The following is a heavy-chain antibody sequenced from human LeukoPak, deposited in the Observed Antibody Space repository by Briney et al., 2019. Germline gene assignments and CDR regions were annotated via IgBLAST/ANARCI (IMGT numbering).Heavy chain of an antibody. Sequence: PGGSLRLSCAASGFTFGSYGMHWVRQAPGKGLEWVAFIRYDGSNKYYADSVKGRFTISRDNSKNTLYLQMNSLRAEDTAVYYCAKDRGSSGWYPLWYFDLWGRGTLVTVSS. V-gene: IGHV3-30*02. CDR1: GFTFGSYG. CDR3: AKDRGSSGWYPLWYFDL. J-gene: IGHJ2*01. CDR2: IRYDGSNK. D-gene: IGHD6-19*01.